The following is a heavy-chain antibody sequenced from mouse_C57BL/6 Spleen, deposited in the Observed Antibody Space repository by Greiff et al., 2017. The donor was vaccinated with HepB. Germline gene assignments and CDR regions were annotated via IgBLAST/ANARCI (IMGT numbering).Heavy chain of an antibody. D-gene: IGHD4-1*01. J-gene: IGHJ4*01. Sequence: VQLQQPGAELVKPGASVKMSCKASGYTFTSYWITWVKQRPGQGLEWIGDIYPGSGSTNYNEKFKSKATLTVDTSSSTAYMQLSSLTSEDSAVYYCARKSPGTSYAMDYWGQGTSVTVSS. CDR3: ARKSPGTSYAMDY. V-gene: IGHV1-55*01. CDR2: IYPGSGST. CDR1: GYTFTSYW.